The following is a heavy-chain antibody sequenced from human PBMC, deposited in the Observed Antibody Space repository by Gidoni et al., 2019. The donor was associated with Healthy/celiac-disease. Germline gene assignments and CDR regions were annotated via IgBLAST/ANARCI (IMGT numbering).Heavy chain of an antibody. CDR2: IYTSGST. V-gene: IGHV4-61*02. Sequence: QVQLQESGPGLVKPSQTLSLTCTVSGGSISSGSYYWSWIRQPAGKGLEWIGRIYTSGSTNYNPSLKSRVTISVDTSKNQFSLKLSSVTAADTAVYYCASTRITIFGVVIHFDYWGQGTLVTVSS. CDR1: GGSISSGSYY. CDR3: ASTRITIFGVVIHFDY. D-gene: IGHD3-3*01. J-gene: IGHJ4*02.